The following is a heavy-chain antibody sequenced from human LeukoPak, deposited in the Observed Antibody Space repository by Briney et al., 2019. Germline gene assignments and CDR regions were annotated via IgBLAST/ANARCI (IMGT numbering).Heavy chain of an antibody. V-gene: IGHV3-66*01. J-gene: IGHJ3*02. CDR2: IYSGGST. CDR3: ARIVAGGAFDI. CDR1: GFTVSNNY. D-gene: IGHD1-26*01. Sequence: PGGSLRLSCAASGFTVSNNYMSWVRQAPGKGLEWVSIIYSGGSTYYADSVKGRFTISRDNSKNTLYLQMNSLRAEDTAVYYCARIVAGGAFDIWGQGTMVTVSS.